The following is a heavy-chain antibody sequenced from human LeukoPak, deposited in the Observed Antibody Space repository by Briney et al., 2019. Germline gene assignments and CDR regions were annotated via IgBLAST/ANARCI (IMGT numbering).Heavy chain of an antibody. CDR2: XXPNSGGT. CDR3: ARVRAVEGTRGVSIPWFDP. J-gene: IGHJ5*02. D-gene: IGHD3-10*01. Sequence: ASVKVSCKASGYTFTGYYMHWVRQAPGQGLEWXXXXXPNSGGTIYAQKFQGRVTMTRDTSISTAYMELSRLRSDDTAVYYCARVRAVEGTRGVSIPWFDPWGQGTLVTVSS. CDR1: GYTFTGYY. V-gene: IGHV1-2*02.